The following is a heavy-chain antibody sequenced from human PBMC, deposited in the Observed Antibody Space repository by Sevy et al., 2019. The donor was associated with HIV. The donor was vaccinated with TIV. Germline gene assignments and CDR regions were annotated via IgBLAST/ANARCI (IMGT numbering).Heavy chain of an antibody. D-gene: IGHD2-2*01. CDR1: GGSFSGYY. CDR3: ARHCSGTSCSHAFDI. J-gene: IGHJ3*02. V-gene: IGHV4-34*01. CDR2: INHSGGT. Sequence: SETLSLTCAVYGGSFSGYYWSWIRQPPGKGLEWIGEINHSGGTNYNPSLKSRVTISVDTSKNQFSLKLSSVTAADTAVYYCARHCSGTSCSHAFDIRGQGTMVTVSS.